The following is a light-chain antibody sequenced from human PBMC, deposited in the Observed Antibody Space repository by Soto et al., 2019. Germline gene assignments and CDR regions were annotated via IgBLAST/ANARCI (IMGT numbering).Light chain of an antibody. CDR2: DAS. Sequence: DMQMTQSPSTLSASVGDRVTITCRASQSTNTWLAWFQQKPGKVPKLLIYDASTLESGVPSRFSGSGSGTDFTLTISSLQPDDFATYYCQLYNNFWTLGQGTKVDIK. CDR3: QLYNNFWT. V-gene: IGKV1-5*01. J-gene: IGKJ1*01. CDR1: QSTNTW.